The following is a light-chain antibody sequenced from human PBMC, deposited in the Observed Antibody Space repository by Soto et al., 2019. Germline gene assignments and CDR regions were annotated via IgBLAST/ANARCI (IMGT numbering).Light chain of an antibody. CDR1: SSNIGSNT. CDR2: SNN. Sequence: QSVLTQPPSASGTPGQRVTISCSGDSSNIGSNTVNWYQQLPGTAPKLLIYSNNQRPSGVPDRFSGSKSGTSASLAISGLQSEDEADYYCAAWDDSLNGVVFGGRTKLTVL. V-gene: IGLV1-44*01. CDR3: AAWDDSLNGVV. J-gene: IGLJ2*01.